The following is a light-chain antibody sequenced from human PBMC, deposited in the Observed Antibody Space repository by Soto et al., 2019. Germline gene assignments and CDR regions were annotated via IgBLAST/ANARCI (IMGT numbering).Light chain of an antibody. V-gene: IGLV2-8*01. CDR3: SSYAGSNNLV. Sequence: QSALTQPPSASGSPGQSVTISCTGTSSDVGGYNYVSWYQQHPGKAPKLMIYEVSERPSGVSDRFSGCKSGNTASLTVSGLQADDEADYYCSSYAGSNNLVFGGGTQLTVL. J-gene: IGLJ7*01. CDR2: EVS. CDR1: SSDVGGYNY.